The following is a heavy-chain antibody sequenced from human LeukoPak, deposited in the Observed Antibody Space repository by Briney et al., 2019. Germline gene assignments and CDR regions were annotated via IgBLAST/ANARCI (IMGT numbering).Heavy chain of an antibody. CDR3: ASGESYYLEN. Sequence: GGSLRLSCAASQFYMNWVRQAPGKGLEWVSTIYSGGSTYYADSVKGRFIISRDNSKNTLYLQMKSLRAEDTAVYYCASGESYYLENWGQGTLVTVSS. J-gene: IGHJ4*02. V-gene: IGHV3-66*01. D-gene: IGHD1-26*01. CDR1: QFY. CDR2: IYSGGST.